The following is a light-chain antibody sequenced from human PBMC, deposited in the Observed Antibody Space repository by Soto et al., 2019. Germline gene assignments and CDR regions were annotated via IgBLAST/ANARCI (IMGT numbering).Light chain of an antibody. CDR1: SSNIGAGYE. V-gene: IGLV1-40*01. CDR3: QSYDSSLSGPNVV. Sequence: QSVLTQPPSVSGAPGQRVTISCTGSSSNIGAGYEVHWYQQLPGTAPKLLIYGNSNRPSGVPDRFSGSKSGTSASLAITGLQAEDEADYYCQSYDSSLSGPNVVFGGGTKLTVL. J-gene: IGLJ2*01. CDR2: GNS.